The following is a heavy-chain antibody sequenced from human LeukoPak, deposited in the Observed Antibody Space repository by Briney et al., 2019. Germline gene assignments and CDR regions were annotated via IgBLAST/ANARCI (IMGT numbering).Heavy chain of an antibody. J-gene: IGHJ5*02. CDR2: IMSSGGST. D-gene: IGHD5-24*01. CDR1: GFTFSTYA. Sequence: PGGSLRLSCAASGFTFSTYAMSWVRQAPGKGLEWVSAIMSSGGSTFYADSVRGRFTISRDNSNYTLYLQMNSLRAEDTAIYYCAKGNSWVDNWGQGTLVTVSP. CDR3: AKGNSWVDN. V-gene: IGHV3-23*01.